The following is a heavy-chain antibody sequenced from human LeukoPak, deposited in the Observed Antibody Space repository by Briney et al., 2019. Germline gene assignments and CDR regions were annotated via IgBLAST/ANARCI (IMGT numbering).Heavy chain of an antibody. V-gene: IGHV4-34*01. J-gene: IGHJ4*02. CDR3: ASLSGVDY. CDR2: INHSGST. CDR1: GGSFSGYY. Sequence: ASETLSLTCAVYGGSFSGYYWSWIRQPPGKGLEWIGEINHSGSTNYNPSLKSRFTISVDTSKNQFSLKLSSVTAADTAVYYCASLSGVDYWGQGTLVTVSS.